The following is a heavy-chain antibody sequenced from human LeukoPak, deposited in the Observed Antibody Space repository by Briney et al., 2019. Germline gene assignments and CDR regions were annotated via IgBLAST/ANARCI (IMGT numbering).Heavy chain of an antibody. CDR3: ARSIAARPHYYYGMDV. Sequence: PGGSLRLSCAASGFTFSSYSMNWVRQAPGKGLEWVSSISSSGSYTYYADSVKGRFTISRDNAKNSLYLQVNSLRAEDSAVYYCARSIAARPHYYYGMDVWGQGTTVTVSS. V-gene: IGHV3-21*01. D-gene: IGHD6-6*01. J-gene: IGHJ6*02. CDR1: GFTFSSYS. CDR2: ISSSGSYT.